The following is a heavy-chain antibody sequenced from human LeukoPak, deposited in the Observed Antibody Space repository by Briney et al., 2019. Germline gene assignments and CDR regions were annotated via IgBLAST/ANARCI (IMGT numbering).Heavy chain of an antibody. CDR2: IRSDGSDT. J-gene: IGHJ4*02. CDR1: GFTFSDTW. Sequence: GGSLRLSCAASGFTFSDTWMHWVRQAPGEGLVWVSRIRSDGSDTRYAESVKGRFTISRDNAKNTLYLQMNSLKTEDTAVYYCTTLGYCSGGSCYRVFYWGQGTLVTVSS. D-gene: IGHD2-15*01. V-gene: IGHV3-74*01. CDR3: TTLGYCSGGSCYRVFY.